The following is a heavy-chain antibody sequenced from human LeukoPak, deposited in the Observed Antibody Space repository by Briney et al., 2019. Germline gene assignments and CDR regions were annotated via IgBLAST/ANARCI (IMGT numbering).Heavy chain of an antibody. CDR3: ARHSDGGNDNWFDP. J-gene: IGHJ5*02. D-gene: IGHD4-23*01. CDR1: GGSISSYY. Sequence: PSETLSLTCTVSGGSISSYYWSWIRQPPGKGLEWIGYIYYSGSTNYNPSLKSRVTISVDTSKNQFSLKLSSVTAADTAVYYCARHSDGGNDNWFDPWGQGTLVTVSS. V-gene: IGHV4-59*08. CDR2: IYYSGST.